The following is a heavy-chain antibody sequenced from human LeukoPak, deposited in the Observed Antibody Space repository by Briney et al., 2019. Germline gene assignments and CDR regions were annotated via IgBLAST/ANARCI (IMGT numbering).Heavy chain of an antibody. D-gene: IGHD3-10*01. CDR2: ISSSGSTI. J-gene: IGHJ4*02. CDR3: ARHSHGSGSYRSS. V-gene: IGHV3-11*04. Sequence: PGGSLRLSCAASGFTVSSNYMSWVRQAPGKGLEWVSYISSSGSTIYYADSVKGRFTISRDNAKNTLYLQMNSLRAEDTAMYYCARHSHGSGSYRSSWGQGTLVIVSS. CDR1: GFTVSSNY.